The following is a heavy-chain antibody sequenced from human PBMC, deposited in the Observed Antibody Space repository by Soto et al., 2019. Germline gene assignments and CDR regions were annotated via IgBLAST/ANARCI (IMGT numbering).Heavy chain of an antibody. Sequence: EVQLSESGVGLVQPGGSLRLSCVASVSTFAGYAMSWVRQAPGKGLEWVSAMNCGGDSTYYADSVKGRFTISRDNPKNTLYLLMNSLRAEDTAIYYCAKGSASSTSSPWGYWGQGTLVTVSS. D-gene: IGHD2-2*01. CDR2: MNCGGDST. CDR3: AKGSASSTSSPWGY. CDR1: VSTFAGYA. J-gene: IGHJ4*02. V-gene: IGHV3-23*01.